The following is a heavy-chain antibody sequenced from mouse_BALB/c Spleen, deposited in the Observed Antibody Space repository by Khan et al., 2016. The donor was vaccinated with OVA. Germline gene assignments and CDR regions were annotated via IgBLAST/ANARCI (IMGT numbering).Heavy chain of an antibody. Sequence: EVELVESGGGLVQPGGSRKLSCVASGFTFSSFGMHWVRQAPEKGLEWVAYISGDSSTIYYTDTVKGRFTISRDNPRNTLFLQMTSLRSEDMAMYYCTRSYVCGYYFDQWGQGTTLTVSA. V-gene: IGHV5-17*02. CDR3: TRSYVCGYYFDQ. J-gene: IGHJ2*01. CDR2: ISGDSSTI. D-gene: IGHD6-1*01. CDR1: GFTFSSFG.